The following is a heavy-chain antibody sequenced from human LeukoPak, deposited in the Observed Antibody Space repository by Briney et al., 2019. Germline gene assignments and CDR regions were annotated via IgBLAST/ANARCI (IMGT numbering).Heavy chain of an antibody. V-gene: IGHV6-1*01. CDR2: TYYRSKWYN. CDR3: ARIVPRYGMDV. D-gene: IGHD2-8*01. J-gene: IGHJ6*02. Sequence: SQTLSLTCAISGDSVSSNNAAWIWIRQSPSRGLEWLGRTYYRSKWYNDYAVSVKSRMTISADTSKNQFSLQVSSVTAADTAVYYCARIVPRYGMDVWGQGTTVTVSS. CDR1: GDSVSSNNAA.